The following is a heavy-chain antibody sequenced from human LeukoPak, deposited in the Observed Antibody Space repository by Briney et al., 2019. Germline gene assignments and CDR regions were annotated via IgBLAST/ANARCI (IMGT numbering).Heavy chain of an antibody. J-gene: IGHJ5*02. CDR2: IYHSGST. Sequence: SETLSLTCTVSGYSISSGYYWGWIRQPPVKGLEWIGSIYHSGSTYYNPSLKSRVTISVDTSKNQFSLKLSSVTAADTAVYYCARDTPPFWSGGGWFDPWGQGTLVTVSS. V-gene: IGHV4-38-2*02. D-gene: IGHD3-3*01. CDR3: ARDTPPFWSGGGWFDP. CDR1: GYSISSGYY.